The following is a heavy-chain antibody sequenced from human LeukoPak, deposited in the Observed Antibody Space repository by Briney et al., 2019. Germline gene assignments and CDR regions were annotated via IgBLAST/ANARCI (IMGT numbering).Heavy chain of an antibody. Sequence: PGGSLRLSCAASGFTFSSYSMNWVRQAPGQGLEWVSTISGSGASTYYADSVKGRFTLSRDNSNNTLYLQMNSLRAEDTAVYYCVKGPGGANFAYWGQGTLVSVSS. J-gene: IGHJ4*02. CDR1: GFTFSSYS. CDR2: ISGSGAST. D-gene: IGHD3-16*01. V-gene: IGHV3-23*01. CDR3: VKGPGGANFAY.